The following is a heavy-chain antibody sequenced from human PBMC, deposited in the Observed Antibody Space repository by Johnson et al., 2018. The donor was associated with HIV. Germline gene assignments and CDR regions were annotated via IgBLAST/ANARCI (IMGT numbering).Heavy chain of an antibody. CDR3: ARGSRYTFDDDDVHLLHAFDI. J-gene: IGHJ3*02. CDR1: GFTFSSYA. CDR2: ISYDGSNK. Sequence: VQLVESGGGVVQPGRSLRLSCAASGFTFSSYAMHWVRQAPGKGLEWVAVISYDGSNKYYADSVKGRFTISRDNSKNTLYLQMNSLSAEDTAVYYCARGSRYTFDDDDVHLLHAFDIWGQGTMVTVSS. V-gene: IGHV3-30-3*01. D-gene: IGHD3-16*01.